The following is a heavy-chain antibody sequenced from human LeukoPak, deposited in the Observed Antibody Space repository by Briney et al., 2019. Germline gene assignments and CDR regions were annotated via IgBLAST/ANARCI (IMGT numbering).Heavy chain of an antibody. D-gene: IGHD3-3*01. CDR3: ARSLHSYDIRGGHCYGY. CDR2: ISTHNDIT. Sequence: EASVKVSCKASGYTFTNIGISWVRQAPGQGLGWMGWISTHNDITDYAQKFHGRVTMTKDTSTATVYMELRSLTSDDTAVYFCARSLHSYDIRGGHCYGYWGQGTLVTVSS. CDR1: GYTFTNIG. V-gene: IGHV1-18*01. J-gene: IGHJ4*02.